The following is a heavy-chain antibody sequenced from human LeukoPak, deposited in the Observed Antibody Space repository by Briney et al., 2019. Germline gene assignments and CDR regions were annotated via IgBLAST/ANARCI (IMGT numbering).Heavy chain of an antibody. Sequence: PSETLSLTCTVSGGSISSSSYYWGWVRQPPGKGLEWIGTISFSGSTCYNPSLRSRVTISADTSKNQFSLNLTSVTAADTAVYYCARQADLDAFDIWGQGTMVTVFS. CDR2: ISFSGST. V-gene: IGHV4-39*01. CDR3: ARQADLDAFDI. J-gene: IGHJ3*02. CDR1: GGSISSSSYY.